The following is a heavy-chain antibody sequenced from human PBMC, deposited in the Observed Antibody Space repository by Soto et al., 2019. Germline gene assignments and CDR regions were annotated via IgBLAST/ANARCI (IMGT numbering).Heavy chain of an antibody. CDR2: IIPIFGTA. CDR3: ASDYSNYRGNWFDP. J-gene: IGHJ5*02. Sequence: SVKVSCKASGGTFSSYAISWVRQAPGQGLEWMGGIIPIFGTANYAQKFQGRVTITADKSTSTAYMELSSLRSEDTAVYYCASDYSNYRGNWFDPWGQGTLVTVSS. CDR1: GGTFSSYA. V-gene: IGHV1-69*06. D-gene: IGHD4-4*01.